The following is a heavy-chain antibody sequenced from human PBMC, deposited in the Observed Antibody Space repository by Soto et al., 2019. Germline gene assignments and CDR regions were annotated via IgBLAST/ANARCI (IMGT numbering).Heavy chain of an antibody. Sequence: QVQLQESGPGLVKPSQTLSLTCTVSGGSISSGGYYWSWIRQHPGKGLEWIGYIYYSGSTYYNPSLKSRVTIPVDTSKNQFSLKLSSVTAADTAVYYCARVRRHQLGKAGIDPWGQGTLVTVSS. J-gene: IGHJ5*02. V-gene: IGHV4-31*03. CDR2: IYYSGST. D-gene: IGHD7-27*01. CDR3: ARVRRHQLGKAGIDP. CDR1: GGSISSGGYY.